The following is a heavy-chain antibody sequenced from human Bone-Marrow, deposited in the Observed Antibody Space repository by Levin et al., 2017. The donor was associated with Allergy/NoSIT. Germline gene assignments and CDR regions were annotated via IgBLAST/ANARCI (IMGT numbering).Heavy chain of an antibody. CDR2: IFWDDDK. CDR3: VRKPTGDTSGWHFDS. CDR1: GFSLSTSGVG. Sequence: QTLSLTCTFSGFSLSTSGVGVGWIRQPPGKALEWLALIFWDDDKTYNPPLKTRVIITKDTSKNQVVLTMTDMDPADTATYFCVRKPTGDTSGWHFDSWGQGTLVTVSS. J-gene: IGHJ4*02. V-gene: IGHV2-5*02. D-gene: IGHD6-19*01.